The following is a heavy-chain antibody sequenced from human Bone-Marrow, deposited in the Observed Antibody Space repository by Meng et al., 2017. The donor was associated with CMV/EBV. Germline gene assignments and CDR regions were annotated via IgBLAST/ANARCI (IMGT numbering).Heavy chain of an antibody. CDR3: ARHFTENDFWSGYSYYGMDV. CDR2: IYPSDSDT. V-gene: IGHV5-51*01. CDR1: GYSFTNYW. D-gene: IGHD3-3*01. Sequence: GGSLRLSCQASGYSFTNYWIGWVRQMPGKGLEWMGIIYPSDSDTRYSPSFQGQVTISADKSISTAYLQWSSLKASDTAMYYCARHFTENDFWSGYSYYGMDVWGQGTTVTVSS. J-gene: IGHJ6*02.